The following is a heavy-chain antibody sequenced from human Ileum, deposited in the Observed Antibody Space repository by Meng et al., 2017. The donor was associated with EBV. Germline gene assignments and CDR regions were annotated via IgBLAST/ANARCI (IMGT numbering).Heavy chain of an antibody. CDR2: IRSKSAGGTT. V-gene: IGHV3-15*01. D-gene: IGHD2-8*02. J-gene: IGHJ1*01. CDR3: TTWWGN. Sequence: EVQLVEFGGGLLEPGGSLRRSFAASGLTFSKVWMNWVRQTPGKGLEWVGRIRSKSAGGTTDYAAPVKGRFTISRDDSEDTLYLQMNSLKTEDTAVYYCTTWWGNWGQGTLVTVSS. CDR1: GLTFSKVW.